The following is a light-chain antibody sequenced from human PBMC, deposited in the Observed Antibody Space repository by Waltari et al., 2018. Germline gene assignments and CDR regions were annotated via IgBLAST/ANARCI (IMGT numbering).Light chain of an antibody. J-gene: IGKJ4*01. CDR3: QQRRDWPLT. V-gene: IGKV3-11*01. CDR2: DAF. Sequence: IVLTQSPATLSLSPGERATLSCRASQSVSNQLGWYQHKPGQAPRLLISDAFNRATGIPARFSGSGSGTDYTLTISSLEAEDSAIYFCQQRRDWPLTFGGGTKVEVK. CDR1: QSVSNQ.